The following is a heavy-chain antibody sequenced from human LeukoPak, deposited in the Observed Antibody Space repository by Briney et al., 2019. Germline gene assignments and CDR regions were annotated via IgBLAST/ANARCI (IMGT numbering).Heavy chain of an antibody. CDR3: AKGPPEGPDNWFDP. CDR2: IHHSGSI. CDR1: GDSITSYH. J-gene: IGHJ5*02. Sequence: SETLSLTCTVSGDSITSYHWNWIRQPPGKGLEWIGYIHHSGSINYNPSLKSRVTISIDTSKNQFSLNLNSVNAADTAVYYCAKGPPEGPDNWFDPWGQGTLVTVSS. V-gene: IGHV4-59*01.